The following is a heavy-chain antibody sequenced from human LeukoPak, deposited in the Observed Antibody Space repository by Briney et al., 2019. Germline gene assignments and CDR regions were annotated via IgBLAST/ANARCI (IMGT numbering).Heavy chain of an antibody. CDR1: GGSFSGYY. CDR2: INHSGST. V-gene: IGHV4-34*01. Sequence: PSETLSLTCAVYGGSFSGYYWSWIRQPPGKGLEWIGEINHSGSTNYNPSLKSRVTISVDTSKNQFSLKLSSVTAADTAVYYCARVDVLMVYATYYFDYWGQGTLVTVSS. J-gene: IGHJ4*02. D-gene: IGHD2-8*01. CDR3: ARVDVLMVYATYYFDY.